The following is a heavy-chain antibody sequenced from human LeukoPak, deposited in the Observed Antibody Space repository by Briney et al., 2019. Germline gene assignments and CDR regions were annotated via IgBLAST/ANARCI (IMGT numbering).Heavy chain of an antibody. J-gene: IGHJ4*02. CDR3: AGGGRVARFDY. Sequence: ASVKVSCKASGYTFTSYYMHWVRQAPRQGLEWMGIINPSGGSTSYAQKFQGRVTMTRDMSTSTVYMELSSLRSEDTAVYYCAGGGRVARFDYWGQGTLVTVSS. V-gene: IGHV1-46*01. D-gene: IGHD1-26*01. CDR1: GYTFTSYY. CDR2: INPSGGST.